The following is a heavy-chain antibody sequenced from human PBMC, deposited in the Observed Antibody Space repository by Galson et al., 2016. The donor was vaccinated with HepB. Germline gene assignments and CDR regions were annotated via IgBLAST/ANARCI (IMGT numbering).Heavy chain of an antibody. CDR2: ISSSGGNS. D-gene: IGHD4-17*01. CDR3: ANLPPTVTIPILGF. V-gene: IGHV3-23*01. Sequence: SLRLSCAASGFTFSSYAMSWVRQAPGKGLECVSAISSSGGNSFYADSVKGRFTISRDNSKDTLYLQMNSLRAEDTAVYYCANLPPTVTIPILGFWGQGTLVTVSS. J-gene: IGHJ4*02. CDR1: GFTFSSYA.